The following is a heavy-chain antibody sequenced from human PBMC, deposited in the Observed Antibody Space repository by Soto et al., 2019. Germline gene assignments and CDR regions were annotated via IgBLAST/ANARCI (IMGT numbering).Heavy chain of an antibody. CDR1: GFTFSSYS. J-gene: IGHJ4*02. CDR3: ARGSIVATSLTPFDY. V-gene: IGHV3-21*01. CDR2: ISTSSSYI. Sequence: GGSLRLSCAASGFTFSSYSMNWVRQAPGKGLEWVSSISTSSSYIYYADSLEARFTVSRDNSKNSLYLQINSLRDEDTAVYYCARGSIVATSLTPFDYWGQGTLVTVSS. D-gene: IGHD5-12*01.